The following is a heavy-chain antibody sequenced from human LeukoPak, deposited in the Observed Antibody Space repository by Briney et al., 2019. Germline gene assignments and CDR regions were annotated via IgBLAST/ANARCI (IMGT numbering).Heavy chain of an antibody. CDR2: IYYSGST. J-gene: IGHJ4*02. V-gene: IGHV4-30-4*08. D-gene: IGHD4-17*01. CDR1: GGSISSYY. Sequence: PSETLSLTCTVSGGSISSYYWSWIRQPPGKGLEWIGYIYYSGSTYYNPSLKSRVTMSVDTSKNQFSLNMTSVTAADTAVYYCARDREDSGDYYLDSWGQGTLVTVSS. CDR3: ARDREDSGDYYLDS.